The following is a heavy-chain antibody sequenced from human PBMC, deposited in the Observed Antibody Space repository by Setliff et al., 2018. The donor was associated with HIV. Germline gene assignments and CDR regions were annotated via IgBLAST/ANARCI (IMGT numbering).Heavy chain of an antibody. D-gene: IGHD1-26*01. CDR3: ARDRREHPYAFDI. CDR1: GYTFTSYD. V-gene: IGHV1-8*03. Sequence: GASVKVSCKASGYTFTSYDINWVRQATGQGLEWMGWMNPNSGNTGYAQKFQGRVTITRNTSISTAYMELSSLRSEDTAVYYCARDRREHPYAFDIWGQGTMVTVSS. CDR2: MNPNSGNT. J-gene: IGHJ3*02.